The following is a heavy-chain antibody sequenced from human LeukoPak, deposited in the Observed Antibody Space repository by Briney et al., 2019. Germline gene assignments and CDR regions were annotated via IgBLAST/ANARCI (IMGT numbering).Heavy chain of an antibody. Sequence: ASVKVSCKASGGTFRSYAINWVRQAPGQGLEWMGWISAYNGNTNYAQKLQGRVTMTTDTSTSTAYMELRSLRSDDTAVYYCARVSYNWNDASFDYWGQGTLVTVSS. V-gene: IGHV1-18*01. CDR1: GGTFRSYA. CDR2: ISAYNGNT. J-gene: IGHJ4*02. CDR3: ARVSYNWNDASFDY. D-gene: IGHD1-1*01.